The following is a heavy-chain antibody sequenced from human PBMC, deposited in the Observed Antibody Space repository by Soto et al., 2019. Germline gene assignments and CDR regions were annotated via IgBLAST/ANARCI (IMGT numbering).Heavy chain of an antibody. CDR3: AHRSPYSSSGGGAFDY. CDR2: VYWDDDK. Sequence: QITLKESGPTLVKPTQTLTLTCTFSGFSLSTGGVGVGWIRQPPGKALEWLALVYWDDDKRYSPSLKYRLTITKDTSKNQVVLTMTNIDPVDTATYYCAHRSPYSSSGGGAFDYWGQGTLVTVSS. V-gene: IGHV2-5*02. J-gene: IGHJ4*02. CDR1: GFSLSTGGVG. D-gene: IGHD6-13*01.